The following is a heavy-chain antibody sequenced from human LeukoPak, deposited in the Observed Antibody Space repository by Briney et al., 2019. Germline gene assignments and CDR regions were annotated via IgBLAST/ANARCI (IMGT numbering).Heavy chain of an antibody. J-gene: IGHJ4*02. V-gene: IGHV3-23*01. Sequence: GGSLRLSCAASGLTFSSYAMSWVRQAPGKGLEWVSAISGSGGSTYYADSVKGRFTISRDNSKNTLYLQMNSLRAEDTAVYYCAKDVQEVDYFDYWGQGTLVTVSS. CDR2: ISGSGGST. D-gene: IGHD2-15*01. CDR3: AKDVQEVDYFDY. CDR1: GLTFSSYA.